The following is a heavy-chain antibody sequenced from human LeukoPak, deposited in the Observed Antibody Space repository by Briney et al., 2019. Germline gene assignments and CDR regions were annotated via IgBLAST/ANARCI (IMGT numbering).Heavy chain of an antibody. CDR2: ISYDGSNK. J-gene: IGHJ4*02. CDR3: ARDRGSYTVIDY. Sequence: GGSLRLSCAASGFTFSSYAMSWVRQAPGKGLEWVAVISYDGSNKYYADSVKGRFTISRDNSKNTLYLQMNSLRAEDTAVYYCARDRGSYTVIDYWGQGTLVTVSS. D-gene: IGHD1-26*01. V-gene: IGHV3-30-3*01. CDR1: GFTFSSYA.